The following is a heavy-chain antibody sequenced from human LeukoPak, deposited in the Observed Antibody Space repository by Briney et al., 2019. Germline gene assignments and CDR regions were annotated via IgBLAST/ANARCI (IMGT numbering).Heavy chain of an antibody. D-gene: IGHD2/OR15-2a*01. CDR3: VSFYETY. J-gene: IGHJ4*02. V-gene: IGHV3-74*01. Sequence: GGSLRLSCAASGNYWMHWVRQAPGKGLVWVSHVNSDGSWTSHADSVKGRFTISKDNAKNTVYLQMNNLRTEDTAVYYCVSFYETYWGRGTLVTVSS. CDR1: GNYW. CDR2: VNSDGSWT.